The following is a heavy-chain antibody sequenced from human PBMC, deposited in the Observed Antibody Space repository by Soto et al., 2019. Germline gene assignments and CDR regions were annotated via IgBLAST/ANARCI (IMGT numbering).Heavy chain of an antibody. D-gene: IGHD6-25*01. CDR1: QYNFTNYC. CDR2: INPRGGRT. J-gene: IGHJ6*02. Sequence: QVQLVQSGAEVKKPGASVKVSCKASQYNFTNYCVHWVRQAPGQGLEWRGIINPRGGRTNYAQRFQGRVSMTRDTSTSTVDMELSRLRSEDTAVYYCARALYDTGSLPVGAEARSYAMDVWGLVNTGHRLL. V-gene: IGHV1-46*01. CDR3: ARALYDTGSLPVGAEARSYAMDV.